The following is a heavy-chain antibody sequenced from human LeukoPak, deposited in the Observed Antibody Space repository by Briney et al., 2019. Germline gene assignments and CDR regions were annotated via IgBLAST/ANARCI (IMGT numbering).Heavy chain of an antibody. Sequence: PGGSLRLSCAASGFTFSSYGMHWVRQAPGKGLEWVAVIWYDGSNKYYADSVKGRFTISRDNSKNTLYLQMNSLRAEDTAVYYCAREFGDSITMVRGVIQNPGDYYYYYGMDVWGQGTTVTVSS. J-gene: IGHJ6*02. CDR3: AREFGDSITMVRGVIQNPGDYYYYYGMDV. D-gene: IGHD3-10*01. V-gene: IGHV3-30*19. CDR2: IWYDGSNK. CDR1: GFTFSSYG.